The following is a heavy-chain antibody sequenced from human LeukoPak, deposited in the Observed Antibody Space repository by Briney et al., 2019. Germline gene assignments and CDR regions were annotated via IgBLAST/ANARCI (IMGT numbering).Heavy chain of an antibody. J-gene: IGHJ3*02. CDR1: GFTFSSYW. D-gene: IGHD4-11*01. V-gene: IGHV3-7*01. Sequence: GGSLRLSCAASGFTFSSYWMTWVRQAPGKGLEWVANINQDGSEKYYVDSVKGRFTISRDNAKNSLYLQMNSLRAEDTAVYYCARPTVTTGVDAFDIWGQGTVVTVSS. CDR2: INQDGSEK. CDR3: ARPTVTTGVDAFDI.